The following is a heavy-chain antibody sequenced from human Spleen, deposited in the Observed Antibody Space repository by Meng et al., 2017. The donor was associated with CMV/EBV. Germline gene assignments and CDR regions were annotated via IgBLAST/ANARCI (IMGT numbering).Heavy chain of an antibody. CDR2: IYPGESHT. Sequence: KGSGYSFSAHWIAWVRQKPGKGLEWMGSIYPGESHTKYSPSFEGQVTVSADKSITTAHLQWDSLKASDTAMYYCARGLGTGWNVWLDTWGQGSLVTVSS. CDR1: GYSFSAHW. D-gene: IGHD6-19*01. CDR3: ARGLGTGWNVWLDT. V-gene: IGHV5-51*01. J-gene: IGHJ4*02.